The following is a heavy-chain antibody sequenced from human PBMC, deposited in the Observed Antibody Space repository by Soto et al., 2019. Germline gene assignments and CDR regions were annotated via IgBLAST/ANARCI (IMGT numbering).Heavy chain of an antibody. Sequence: SVKVSCKASGGTFSSYAISWVRQAPGQGLEWMGGIIPIFGTANYAQKFQGRVTITADESTSTAYMELSSLRSEDTAVYYCARGSTTVVTPGPYNWFDPWGQGTLVTVSS. CDR3: ARGSTTVVTPGPYNWFDP. D-gene: IGHD4-17*01. V-gene: IGHV1-69*13. CDR2: IIPIFGTA. CDR1: GGTFSSYA. J-gene: IGHJ5*02.